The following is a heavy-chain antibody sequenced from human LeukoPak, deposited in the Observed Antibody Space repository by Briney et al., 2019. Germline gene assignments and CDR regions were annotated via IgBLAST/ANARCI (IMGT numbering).Heavy chain of an antibody. V-gene: IGHV3-21*01. CDR1: GFTFSTYR. CDR2: ISSSSGYL. Sequence: GGSLRLSCAASGFTFSTYRMNWVRQAPGKGLEWVSSISSSSGYLYYADSVRGRFTISRDNARGSVLLQMNSLRADDTAVYYCARDERGIDYWGQGTLVTVSS. D-gene: IGHD6-13*01. CDR3: ARDERGIDY. J-gene: IGHJ4*02.